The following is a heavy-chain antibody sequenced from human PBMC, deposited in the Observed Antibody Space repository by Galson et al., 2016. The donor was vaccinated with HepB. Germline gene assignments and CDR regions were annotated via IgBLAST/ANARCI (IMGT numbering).Heavy chain of an antibody. J-gene: IGHJ4*02. V-gene: IGHV1-2*02. CDR3: ARDFNWGPDF. D-gene: IGHD7-27*01. CDR1: GYRFTDSY. Sequence: SVKVSCKASGYRFTDSYLHWIRQAPGRGLEWMGWILPKSGVTHYAQSFQGRITVTADTAINTPYMQLDRLTSDDTAVYSCARDFNWGPDFWGQGTLVTVSS. CDR2: ILPKSGVT.